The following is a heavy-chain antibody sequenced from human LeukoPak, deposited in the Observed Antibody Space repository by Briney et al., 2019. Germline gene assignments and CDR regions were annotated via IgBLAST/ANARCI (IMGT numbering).Heavy chain of an antibody. CDR1: GFSVSNYY. V-gene: IGHV3-66*01. Sequence: GGSLRLSCVASGFSVSNYYMSWVRQAPGKGLEWVSVISTGGGTSYTDSVKGRFTFSRDNSKNTLFLQMNSLRAEDTGVYYCARGGVTDYGDYSSFDYWAREPCSPSPQ. D-gene: IGHD4-17*01. CDR3: ARGGVTDYGDYSSFDY. J-gene: IGHJ4*02. CDR2: ISTGGGT.